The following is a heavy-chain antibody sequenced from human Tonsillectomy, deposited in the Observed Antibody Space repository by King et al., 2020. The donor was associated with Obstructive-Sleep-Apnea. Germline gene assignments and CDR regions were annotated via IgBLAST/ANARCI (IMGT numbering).Heavy chain of an antibody. Sequence: MQLQESGPGLVKPSETLSLTCTVSGGSISSSSYYWGWIRQPPGKGLEWIGSIYYSGSTYYNPSLKSRVTIPVDASKNQFSLKLSSVTAADTAVYYCAREWAGSGSYYTRGDYWYFDLWGRGTLVTVSS. V-gene: IGHV4-39*07. J-gene: IGHJ2*01. D-gene: IGHD3-10*01. CDR2: IYYSGST. CDR1: GGSISSSSYY. CDR3: AREWAGSGSYYTRGDYWYFDL.